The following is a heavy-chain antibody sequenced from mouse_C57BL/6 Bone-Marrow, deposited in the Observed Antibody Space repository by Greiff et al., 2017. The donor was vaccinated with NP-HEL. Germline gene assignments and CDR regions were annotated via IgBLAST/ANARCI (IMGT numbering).Heavy chain of an antibody. CDR1: GYTFTSYS. Sequence: QVLLKQSGADLARPGASVRMSCKASGYTFTSYSMHWVQQRPGQGLEWIGYINPSSGYTKYNQKFKDKATLTADKSSSTAYMQLSSLTSEDSAVYYWATPNRGWFAYWGQGTLVTVSA. CDR3: ATPNRGWFAY. J-gene: IGHJ3*01. CDR2: INPSSGYT. V-gene: IGHV1-4*01. D-gene: IGHD4-1*01.